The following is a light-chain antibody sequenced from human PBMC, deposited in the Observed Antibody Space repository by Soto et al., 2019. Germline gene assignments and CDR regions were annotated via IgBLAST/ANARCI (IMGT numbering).Light chain of an antibody. CDR2: YVS. CDR3: CSRAGGYSWV. J-gene: IGLJ3*02. V-gene: IGLV2-11*01. Sequence: QSALTQPRSVSGSPGQSVTISCTGTSSDVGGYKDVSWYQQHPGKAPKLMIYYVSEWPSGVPDRFSGSKSDNTASLTISGLQAEDEGDYYCCSRAGGYSWVFGGGTKLTVL. CDR1: SSDVGGYKD.